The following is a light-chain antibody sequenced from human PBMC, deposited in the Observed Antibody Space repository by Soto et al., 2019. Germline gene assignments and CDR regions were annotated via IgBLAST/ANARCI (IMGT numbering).Light chain of an antibody. V-gene: IGLV2-11*01. CDR2: DVS. J-gene: IGLJ1*01. Sequence: QSALTQPRSVSGSPGQSVTISCTGTSRDVGGYNYVSWYQQHPGKPPKLMIYDVSKRPSGVPDRFSGSKSGNTASLTISGLQAEDEADYYCCSYAGSYTYVFGTGTKLTVL. CDR1: SRDVGGYNY. CDR3: CSYAGSYTYV.